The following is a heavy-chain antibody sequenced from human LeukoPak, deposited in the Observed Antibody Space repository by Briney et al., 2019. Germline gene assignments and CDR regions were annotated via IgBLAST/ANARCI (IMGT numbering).Heavy chain of an antibody. CDR2: INPNSGGT. J-gene: IGHJ4*02. CDR1: GYTFTGYY. CDR3: ARLGTYYDFWSGSWAPYYFDY. V-gene: IGHV1-2*02. Sequence: ASVKVSCKASGYTFTGYYMHWVRQAPGQGLEWMGWINPNSGGTNYAQKFQGRVTMTRDTSISTAYMELSRLRSDDTAVYYCARLGTYYDFWSGSWAPYYFDYWGQGTLVTVSS. D-gene: IGHD3-3*01.